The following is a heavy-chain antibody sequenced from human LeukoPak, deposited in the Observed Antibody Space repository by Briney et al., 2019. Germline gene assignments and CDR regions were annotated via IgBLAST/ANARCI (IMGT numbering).Heavy chain of an antibody. D-gene: IGHD5-12*01. CDR1: GFTFSSYA. V-gene: IGHV3-23*01. Sequence: PGGSLRLSCAAPGFTFSSYAMTWVRQGPGKGLEWVSDISGGGGSAYYADSVKGRFTISRDNSKNTLYLQMHSLRAEDTAVYHCAIYGGSGTNAFDMWGQGTMVTVSS. J-gene: IGHJ3*02. CDR3: AIYGGSGTNAFDM. CDR2: ISGGGGSA.